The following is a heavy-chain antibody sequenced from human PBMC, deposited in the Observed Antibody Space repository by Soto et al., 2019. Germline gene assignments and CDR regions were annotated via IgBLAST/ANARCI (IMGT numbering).Heavy chain of an antibody. CDR3: ARVYSYGPVGYYYGMDV. Sequence: GGSLRLSCTASGFTISSYAMNWVRQVPGKGLERVSAMRGSGVNTYYADSVKGRFSISRDNSKDTLYLQMNSLRAEDTAVYYCARVYSYGPVGYYYGMDVWGQGTTVTVSS. CDR2: MRGSGVNT. J-gene: IGHJ6*02. CDR1: GFTISSYA. D-gene: IGHD5-18*01. V-gene: IGHV3-23*01.